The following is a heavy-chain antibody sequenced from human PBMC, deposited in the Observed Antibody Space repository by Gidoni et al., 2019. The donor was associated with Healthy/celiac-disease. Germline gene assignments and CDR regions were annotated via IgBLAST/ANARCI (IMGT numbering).Heavy chain of an antibody. D-gene: IGHD1-26*01. V-gene: IGHV1-69*01. CDR1: GRTFTSYA. Sequence: QVQLVQSGAEVKKTGSSVKVSCKASGRTFTSYAISWVRQAPGQGLEWMGGIIPIFGTANYAQKFQGRVTITADESTSTAYMELSSLRSEDTAVYYCARGSDSGSYRRLDYWGQGTLVTVSS. CDR3: ARGSDSGSYRRLDY. CDR2: IIPIFGTA. J-gene: IGHJ4*02.